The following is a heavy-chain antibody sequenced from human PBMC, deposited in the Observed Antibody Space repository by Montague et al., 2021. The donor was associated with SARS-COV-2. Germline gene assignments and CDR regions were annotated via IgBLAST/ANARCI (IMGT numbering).Heavy chain of an antibody. V-gene: IGHV4-59*01. D-gene: IGHD2-8*01. CDR3: ARVARYCTNGVCQTYYYYGLDV. CDR1: GASTNYYY. Sequence: SETLSLTCIVSGASTNYYYWSWIRQSPGKGLEWIGYMYYSGSTNYNPSLKSRVTMSIDRSKNQFSLKLRSVTVADTAVYYCARVARYCTNGVCQTYYYYGLDVWGQGTTVTVSS. CDR2: MYYSGST. J-gene: IGHJ6*02.